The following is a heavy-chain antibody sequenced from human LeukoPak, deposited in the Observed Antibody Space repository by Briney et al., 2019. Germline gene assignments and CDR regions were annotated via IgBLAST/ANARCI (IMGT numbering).Heavy chain of an antibody. CDR3: ARDLYADYVWGSFDY. CDR1: GFTFSSSS. J-gene: IGHJ4*02. CDR2: IWYDGSNK. Sequence: GGSLRLSCAASGFTFSSSSISWVRQAPGKGLEWVAVIWYDGSNKYYADSVKGRFTISRDNSKNTLYLQMNSLRVEDTAVYYCARDLYADYVWGSFDYWGQGTLVTVSS. D-gene: IGHD3-16*01. V-gene: IGHV3-33*08.